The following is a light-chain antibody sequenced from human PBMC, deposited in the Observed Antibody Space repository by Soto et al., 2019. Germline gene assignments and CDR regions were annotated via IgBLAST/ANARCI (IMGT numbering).Light chain of an antibody. V-gene: IGLV1-47*01. CDR2: RNN. Sequence: QSVLTQPPSASGTPGQRVTISCSGSSSNIESNYVYWYQQLPGTAPRLLSYRNNQRPSGVPDQFSGSKSGTSASLAISALRSEDEADYYCTVWDDSLRGRLFGGGTKVTVL. CDR3: TVWDDSLRGRL. J-gene: IGLJ2*01. CDR1: SSNIESNY.